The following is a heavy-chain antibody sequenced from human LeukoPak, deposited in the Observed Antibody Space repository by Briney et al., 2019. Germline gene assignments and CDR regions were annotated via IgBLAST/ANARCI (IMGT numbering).Heavy chain of an antibody. CDR2: IGTAGDT. D-gene: IGHD6-13*01. J-gene: IGHJ3*01. V-gene: IGHV3-13*01. CDR1: GFTFSNFD. Sequence: PGGSLRLSCATSGFTFSNFDLHWVRQATGEGLEWVSAIGTAGDTYYPDSVKGRFTISRDNAKNSFYLQMNNLGAGDTAVYYCSRGGAPAGYAYDVWGHGTVVTVSS. CDR3: SRGGAPAGYAYDV.